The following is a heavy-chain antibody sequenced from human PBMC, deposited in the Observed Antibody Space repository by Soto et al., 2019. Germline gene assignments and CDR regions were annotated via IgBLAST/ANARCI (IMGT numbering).Heavy chain of an antibody. CDR3: ARVHHFWSGPEDQYYFDY. CDR2: IYYSGST. D-gene: IGHD3-3*02. Sequence: SETLSLTCTVSGGSISSSSYYWGWIRQPPGKGLEWIGSIYYSGSTYYNPSLKSRVTISVDTSKNQFSLKLSSVTAADTAVYYCARVHHFWSGPEDQYYFDYWGQGTLVTVSS. J-gene: IGHJ4*02. V-gene: IGHV4-39*01. CDR1: GGSISSSSYY.